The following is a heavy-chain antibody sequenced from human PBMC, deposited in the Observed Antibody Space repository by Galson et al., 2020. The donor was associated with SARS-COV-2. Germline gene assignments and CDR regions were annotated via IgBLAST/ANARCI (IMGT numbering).Heavy chain of an antibody. J-gene: IGHJ6*03. CDR3: ARGHGDVYYYYYYMDV. Sequence: GGSLRLSCTASGFTFSTYAMHWVRQAPGKGLEWVAIIWYDGSNKYYADSVKGRFTISRDNSKNTLHLLMSSLRAEDTAVYYCARGHGDVYYYYYYMDVWGKGTTVTVSS. V-gene: IGHV3-33*01. CDR2: IWYDGSNK. D-gene: IGHD4-17*01. CDR1: GFTFSTYA.